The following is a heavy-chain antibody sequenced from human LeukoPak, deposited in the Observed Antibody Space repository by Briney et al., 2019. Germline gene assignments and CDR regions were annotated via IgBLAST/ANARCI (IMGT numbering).Heavy chain of an antibody. CDR2: IYTSGST. CDR1: GGSFSGYY. Sequence: SETLSLTCAVYGGSFSGYYWSWIRQPAGKGLEWIGRIYTSGSTNYNPSLKSRVTMSVDTSKNQFSLKLSSVTAADTAVYYCARDYGFYYYYYMDVWGKGTTVTVSS. D-gene: IGHD3-16*01. V-gene: IGHV4-4*07. J-gene: IGHJ6*03. CDR3: ARDYGFYYYYYMDV.